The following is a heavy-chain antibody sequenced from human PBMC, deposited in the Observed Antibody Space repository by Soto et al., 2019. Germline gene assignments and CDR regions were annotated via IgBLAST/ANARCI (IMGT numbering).Heavy chain of an antibody. CDR2: IIPIFGTA. V-gene: IGHV1-69*13. J-gene: IGHJ4*02. CDR1: GGTFSSYA. D-gene: IGHD5-18*01. Sequence: AVKVSCKASGGTFSSYAISWVRQAPGQGLEWMGGIIPIFGTANYAQKFQGRVTITADESTSTAYMELGSLRSEDTAVYYCARGPGEQLWTPERYYFDYWGQGPLVTVSS. CDR3: ARGPGEQLWTPERYYFDY.